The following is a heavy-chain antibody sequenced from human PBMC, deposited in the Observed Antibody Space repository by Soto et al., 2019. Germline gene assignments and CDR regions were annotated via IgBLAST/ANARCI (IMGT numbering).Heavy chain of an antibody. CDR3: ARLVGNSWLDS. V-gene: IGHV6-1*01. D-gene: IGHD2-2*01. CDR1: GGSVSTNSAT. J-gene: IGHJ5*01. Sequence: PSHTLSLTCAISGGSVSTNSATWDCNRQSPSRGLEWLGRTYYRSKWYNDYAVSVKGRITINPDTSNNQFSLQLNSVTPDDTAVYYCARLVGNSWLDSWGQGTLVTVSS. CDR2: TYYRSKWYN.